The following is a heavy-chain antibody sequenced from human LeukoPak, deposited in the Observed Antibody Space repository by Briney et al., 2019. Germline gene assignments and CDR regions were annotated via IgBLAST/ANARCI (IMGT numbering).Heavy chain of an antibody. Sequence: GRSLRLSCAASGFTFSSYAMHWVRQAPGKGLEWVAVISYDGGNKYYADSVKGRFTISRDNSKNTLYLQMNSLRAEDTAVYCCARLGSSNWFDPWGQGTLVTVSS. CDR2: ISYDGGNK. J-gene: IGHJ5*02. V-gene: IGHV3-30*17. D-gene: IGHD2-15*01. CDR1: GFTFSSYA. CDR3: ARLGSSNWFDP.